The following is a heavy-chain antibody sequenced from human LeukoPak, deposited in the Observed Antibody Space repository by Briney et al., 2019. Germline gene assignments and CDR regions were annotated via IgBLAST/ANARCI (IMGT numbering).Heavy chain of an antibody. CDR2: IFNGGST. D-gene: IGHD6-13*01. CDR3: ARDPLAAAVLYYFDY. Sequence: GGSLRLSCAASGFAVSSNHMNWVRQAPGKGLEWVSVIFNGGSTYYADSVKGRFTISRDNSKNTLYLQMNSLRAEDTAVYYCARDPLAAAVLYYFDYWGQGTLVTVSS. V-gene: IGHV3-53*05. J-gene: IGHJ4*02. CDR1: GFAVSSNH.